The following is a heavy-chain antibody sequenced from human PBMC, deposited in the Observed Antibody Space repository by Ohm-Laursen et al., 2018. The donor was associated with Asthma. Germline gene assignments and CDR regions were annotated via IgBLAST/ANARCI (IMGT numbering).Heavy chain of an antibody. Sequence: SLRLSCTASGFTFSTSTMHWVRQAPGKGLEWVAIISFDGSKKYYAESVKGRFTISRDNSKNTVSLQMNSLRVEDTAVYYCAKDLETYGSYLGDSGGIDYWGQGTLVTVSS. CDR3: AKDLETYGSYLGDSGGIDY. J-gene: IGHJ4*02. V-gene: IGHV3-30*18. CDR1: GFTFSTST. D-gene: IGHD3-10*01. CDR2: ISFDGSKK.